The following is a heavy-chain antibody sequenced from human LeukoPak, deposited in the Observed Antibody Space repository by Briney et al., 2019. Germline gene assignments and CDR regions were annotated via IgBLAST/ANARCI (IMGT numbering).Heavy chain of an antibody. CDR1: GYTFTGYY. Sequence: PWASVKVSCKASGYTFTGYYMHWVRQAPGQGLEWMGWINPNSGGTNYAQKFQGRVTMTRDTSISTAYMELSRLRSDDTAVYYCARARAGYSYGYSYYFDYWGQGTLVTVSS. J-gene: IGHJ4*02. CDR3: ARARAGYSYGYSYYFDY. CDR2: INPNSGGT. D-gene: IGHD5-18*01. V-gene: IGHV1-2*02.